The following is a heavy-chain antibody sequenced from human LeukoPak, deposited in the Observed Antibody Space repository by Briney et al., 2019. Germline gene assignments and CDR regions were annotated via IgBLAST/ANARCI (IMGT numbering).Heavy chain of an antibody. D-gene: IGHD2/OR15-2a*01. J-gene: IGHJ4*02. CDR3: ARDRFHAIDY. Sequence: GGSLRLSCAASGFTFSSYGMHWVRQAPGEGLVWVSRIRSDGSDTRYAESVKGRFTISRDNAKNTLYLQMNSLRAEDTAVYYCARDRFHAIDYWGQGTLVTVSS. CDR2: IRSDGSDT. CDR1: GFTFSSYG. V-gene: IGHV3-74*01.